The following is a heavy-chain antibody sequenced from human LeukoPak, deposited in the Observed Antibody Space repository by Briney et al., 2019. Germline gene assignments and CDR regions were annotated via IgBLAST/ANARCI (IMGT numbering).Heavy chain of an antibody. D-gene: IGHD1-26*01. V-gene: IGHV5-51*01. CDR3: ARPRAAVGATIDY. J-gene: IGHJ4*02. Sequence: GESLQISCKGSGYSFTSYWIGWVRQMPGKGLEWMGIIYPGDSDTRYSPSFQVQVTISADKSISTAHLQWNSLKASDTAIYYCARPRAAVGATIDYWGQGTLVTVSS. CDR1: GYSFTSYW. CDR2: IYPGDSDT.